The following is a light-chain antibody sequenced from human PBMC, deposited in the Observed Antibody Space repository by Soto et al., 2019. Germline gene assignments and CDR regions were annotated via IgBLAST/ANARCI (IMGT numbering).Light chain of an antibody. Sequence: EIVLTQSPGTLSLSPGERATLSCRASESVSSTHLAWYQQKPGQAPSLLIYSAYDRATGVPDRFSGRGSGTDFTLTISRLEPEDFAVYYCSQYGSAPGTFGQGTKVEIK. CDR3: SQYGSAPGT. V-gene: IGKV3-20*01. CDR1: ESVSSTH. J-gene: IGKJ1*01. CDR2: SAY.